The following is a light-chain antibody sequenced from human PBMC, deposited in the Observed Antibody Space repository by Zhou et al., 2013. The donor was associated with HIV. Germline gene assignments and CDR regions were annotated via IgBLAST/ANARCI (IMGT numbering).Light chain of an antibody. CDR1: HSLSNY. Sequence: IVLTQSPATLSLSPGERATLSCRASHSLSNYLAWYQQKPGQAPRLLIYDASNRAPGVPARFSGSGSGTDFTLTISRVEPEDFAVYYCQHYGSSFGGGTKLEI. CDR2: DAS. CDR3: QHYGSS. J-gene: IGKJ4*01. V-gene: IGKV3-11*01.